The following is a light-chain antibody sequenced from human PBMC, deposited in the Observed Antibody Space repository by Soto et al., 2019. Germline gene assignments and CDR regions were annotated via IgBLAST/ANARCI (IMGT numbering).Light chain of an antibody. Sequence: EIVIKQSPETRSVSPGDRASLSCRSSQSVSSNLAWYQQKPGQAPRLLLYGASTRATGISARVSGSGSGTDFTLSISSLQSEDLAVYYCHQYNNWPVRTVGGGTKVDIK. J-gene: IGKJ4*01. CDR2: GAS. CDR1: QSVSSN. CDR3: HQYNNWPVRT. V-gene: IGKV3-15*01.